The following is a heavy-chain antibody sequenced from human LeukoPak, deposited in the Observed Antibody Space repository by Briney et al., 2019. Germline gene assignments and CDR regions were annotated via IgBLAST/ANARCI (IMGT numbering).Heavy chain of an antibody. Sequence: PGGSLRLSCAASGFTFSSYSMNWVRQAPGKGLEWVSSISSSSSYIYYADSVKGRFTISRDNAKNSLYLQMNSLRAEDTAVYYCAKEPGSSSSEVDYWGQGTLVTVSS. CDR1: GFTFSSYS. D-gene: IGHD6-6*01. J-gene: IGHJ4*02. V-gene: IGHV3-21*01. CDR3: AKEPGSSSSEVDY. CDR2: ISSSSSYI.